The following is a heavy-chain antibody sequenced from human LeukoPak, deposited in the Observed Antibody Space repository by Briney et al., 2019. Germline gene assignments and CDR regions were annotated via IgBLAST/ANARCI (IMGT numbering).Heavy chain of an antibody. CDR3: ASLYYFDSSGYYYGKADI. Sequence: SQTLSLTCTVSGGSISSGGYYWSWIRQLPGKGLECIGFIYYSGSTFYNPSLKSRVTISIDTSKNQFSLKLSSVTAADTAVYYCASLYYFDSSGYYYGKADIWGQGTMVTVSS. V-gene: IGHV4-31*03. J-gene: IGHJ3*02. CDR1: GGSISSGGYY. CDR2: IYYSGST. D-gene: IGHD3-22*01.